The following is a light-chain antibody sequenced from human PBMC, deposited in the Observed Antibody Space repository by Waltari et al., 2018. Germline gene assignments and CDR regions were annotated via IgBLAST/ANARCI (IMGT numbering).Light chain of an antibody. Sequence: QSVLTQPPSVSAAPGQRNTISRPGSRSHLGAGSDVHWFQQLPGTAPKLLFYINTNRPSGVPDRFSGSRSGTSASLAITGLRAEDEADYYCQSYDSSLSGRVFGGGTKVTVV. CDR1: RSHLGAGSD. CDR2: INT. J-gene: IGLJ2*01. V-gene: IGLV1-40*01. CDR3: QSYDSSLSGRV.